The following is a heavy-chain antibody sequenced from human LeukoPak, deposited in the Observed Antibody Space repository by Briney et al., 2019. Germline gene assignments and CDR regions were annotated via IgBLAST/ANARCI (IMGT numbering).Heavy chain of an antibody. Sequence: PGGSLRLSCAASGFTFSSYAMSWVRQAPGKGLEWVSAISDSGGSTYYADSVKGRFTISRDNSKNTLYLQMNSLRAEDTAVYYCARDQGHVLRYFDWFGNYYMDVWGKGTTVTVSS. CDR3: ARDQGHVLRYFDWFGNYYMDV. V-gene: IGHV3-23*01. CDR1: GFTFSSYA. J-gene: IGHJ6*03. CDR2: ISDSGGST. D-gene: IGHD3-9*01.